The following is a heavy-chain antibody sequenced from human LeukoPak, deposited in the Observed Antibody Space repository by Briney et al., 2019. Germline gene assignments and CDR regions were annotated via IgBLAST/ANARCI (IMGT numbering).Heavy chain of an antibody. CDR3: ARSDYVWGSYRRGLDY. J-gene: IGHJ4*02. V-gene: IGHV1-2*02. D-gene: IGHD3-16*02. CDR1: GGTFSSYA. Sequence: ASVKVSCKASGGTFSSYAISWVRQAPGQGLEWMGWINPNSGGTNYAQKFQGRVTMTRDTSISTAYMELSRLRSDDTAVYYCARSDYVWGSYRRGLDYWGQGTLVTVSS. CDR2: INPNSGGT.